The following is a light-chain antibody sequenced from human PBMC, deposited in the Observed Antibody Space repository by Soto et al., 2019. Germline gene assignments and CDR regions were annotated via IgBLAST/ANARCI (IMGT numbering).Light chain of an antibody. CDR3: AAWDDSLNGWV. J-gene: IGLJ3*02. Sequence: QSVLTQPPSASGTPGQRVTISCSGSSSSIGSNTVNWYQQLPGTSPKLLIYSNNQRPSGVPDRLSGSKSGTSASLAITGLQSEDEADYYCAAWDDSLNGWVFGGGTKVTVL. V-gene: IGLV1-44*01. CDR1: SSSIGSNT. CDR2: SNN.